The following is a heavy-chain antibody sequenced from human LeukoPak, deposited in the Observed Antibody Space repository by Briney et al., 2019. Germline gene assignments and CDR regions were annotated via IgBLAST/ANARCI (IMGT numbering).Heavy chain of an antibody. J-gene: IGHJ3*02. CDR1: GYSCTSYW. Sequence: GASLNISCKGSGYSCTSYWIGWVRQMPGKGLEWMEIIYPGDSDTRYSPSFQGQVTISADKSISTAYLQWSSLKASDTAMYYCARPGYGSSTSCSYAFDIWGQGTMVTVSS. D-gene: IGHD2-2*01. V-gene: IGHV5-51*01. CDR3: ARPGYGSSTSCSYAFDI. CDR2: IYPGDSDT.